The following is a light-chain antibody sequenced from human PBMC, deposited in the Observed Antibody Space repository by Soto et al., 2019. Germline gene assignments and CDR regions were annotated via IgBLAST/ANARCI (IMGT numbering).Light chain of an antibody. V-gene: IGKV1-17*01. CDR2: AAS. CDR3: LQHNSYPQT. J-gene: IGKJ1*01. Sequence: DIQMTQPPSSLSASVGDRVTITGRASQGIRDALGWYQQKPGKAPKRLIYAASSFQSGVQSRFSGSGSGTEFTLTISSRQPEDFATYYCLQHNSYPQTFGQGTKVEIK. CDR1: QGIRDA.